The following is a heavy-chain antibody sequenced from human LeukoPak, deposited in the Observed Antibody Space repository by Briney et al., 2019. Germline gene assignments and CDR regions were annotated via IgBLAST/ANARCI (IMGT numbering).Heavy chain of an antibody. CDR2: ISAYNSNR. V-gene: IGHV1-18*01. J-gene: IGHJ4*02. D-gene: IGHD3-22*01. Sequence: ASVKVSCKASGYTFTSYGISWVRQAPGQGLEWMGWISAYNSNRRSAQKVQGRVTMTTDTSTSTAYMELRGLRSDDTAVYYCARIPHYASSGSYYADYWGQGTQVTVSS. CDR1: GYTFTSYG. CDR3: ARIPHYASSGSYYADY.